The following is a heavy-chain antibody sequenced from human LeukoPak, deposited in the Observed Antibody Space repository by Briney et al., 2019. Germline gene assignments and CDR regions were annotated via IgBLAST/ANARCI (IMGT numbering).Heavy chain of an antibody. Sequence: PGGSLRLSCAASGFTFSNYWMNWVRQAPGKGLEWVAFIRYDGSNKYYADSVKGRFTISRDNSKNTLYLQMNSLGPEDTAVYYCAKDPRRELGATPAEYFQHWGQGSLVTVSS. J-gene: IGHJ1*01. CDR1: GFTFSNYW. D-gene: IGHD1-26*01. CDR2: IRYDGSNK. V-gene: IGHV3-30*02. CDR3: AKDPRRELGATPAEYFQH.